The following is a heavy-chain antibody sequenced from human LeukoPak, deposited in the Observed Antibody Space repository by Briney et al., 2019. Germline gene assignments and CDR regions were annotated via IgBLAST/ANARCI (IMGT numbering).Heavy chain of an antibody. CDR1: GYTFTSYG. D-gene: IGHD3-3*01. Sequence: ASVKVSCKASGYTFTSYGISWVRQAPGQGLEWMGWISAYNGNTNYAQKLQGRVTMTTDTSTSTAYMELRSLRSDDTAVYYCAILYYDFWSGSPIFYYYYGMDVWGQGTTVTVSS. CDR3: AILYYDFWSGSPIFYYYYGMDV. J-gene: IGHJ6*02. V-gene: IGHV1-18*01. CDR2: ISAYNGNT.